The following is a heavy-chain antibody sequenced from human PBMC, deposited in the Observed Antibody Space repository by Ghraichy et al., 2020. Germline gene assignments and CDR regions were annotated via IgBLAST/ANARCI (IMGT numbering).Heavy chain of an antibody. D-gene: IGHD3-10*01. J-gene: IGHJ6*02. CDR3: AKGVLWGSGSYPYGMDV. V-gene: IGHV3-23*01. CDR2: ISGGGGST. Sequence: GGSLRLSCAASGFTFSSYAMSWVRQAPGKGLEWVSAISGGGGSTYYADSVKGRFTISRDNSKNTLYLQMNSLRAEDTAVYYCAKGVLWGSGSYPYGMDVWGQGTTVTVSS. CDR1: GFTFSSYA.